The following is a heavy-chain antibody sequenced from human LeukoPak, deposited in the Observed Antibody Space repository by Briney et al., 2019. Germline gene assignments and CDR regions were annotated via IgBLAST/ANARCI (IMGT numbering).Heavy chain of an antibody. Sequence: GGSLRLSCAASGFTFSSYAMHWVRQAPGKGLEWVAVISYDGSNKYYADSVKGRFTISRDNSKNMLSLQMNSLRAEDTAVYYCARVEGISGYVSSGYWGQGTLVTVSS. CDR2: ISYDGSNK. D-gene: IGHD5-12*01. J-gene: IGHJ4*02. V-gene: IGHV3-30*04. CDR1: GFTFSSYA. CDR3: ARVEGISGYVSSGY.